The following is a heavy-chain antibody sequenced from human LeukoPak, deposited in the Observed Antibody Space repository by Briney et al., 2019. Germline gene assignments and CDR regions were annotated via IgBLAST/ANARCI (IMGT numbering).Heavy chain of an antibody. D-gene: IGHD4-23*01. CDR1: GYTFTSYG. CDR2: ISAYNGNT. J-gene: IGHJ1*01. V-gene: IGHV1-18*01. CDR3: AREDYGGRTEYFQH. Sequence: GESLKISCKASGYTFTSYGISWVRQAPGQGLEWMGWISAYNGNTNYAQKLQGRVTMTTDTSTSTAYMELRSLRSDDTAVYYCAREDYGGRTEYFQHWGQGTLVTVSS.